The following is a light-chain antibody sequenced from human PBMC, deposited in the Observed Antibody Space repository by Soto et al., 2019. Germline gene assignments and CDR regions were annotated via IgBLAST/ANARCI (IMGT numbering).Light chain of an antibody. CDR1: QSLSGRY. CDR2: GAS. Sequence: LTHSPGTLALSPGEGATLSCRSSQSLSGRYLAWYQQKPGQAPRLLIYGASTRATGIPDRFSGSGSGTDFTLTISSLEPEDFAVYYCHQRQYWPPITFGQGTRLEIK. CDR3: HQRQYWPPIT. V-gene: IGKV3D-20*02. J-gene: IGKJ5*01.